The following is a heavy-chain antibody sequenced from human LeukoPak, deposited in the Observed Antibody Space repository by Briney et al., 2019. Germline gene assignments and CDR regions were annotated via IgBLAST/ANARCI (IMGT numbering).Heavy chain of an antibody. Sequence: GGSLRLSCAASGFTFSSYWMSWVRQAPGKGLEWVANIKQDGSEKYYVDSVKGRFTISRDNAKNSLYLQMNSLRAEDTAVYSCAGKPYDSQTGWFDPWGQGTLVTVSS. J-gene: IGHJ5*02. CDR2: IKQDGSEK. CDR3: AGKPYDSQTGWFDP. D-gene: IGHD1-14*01. CDR1: GFTFSSYW. V-gene: IGHV3-7*01.